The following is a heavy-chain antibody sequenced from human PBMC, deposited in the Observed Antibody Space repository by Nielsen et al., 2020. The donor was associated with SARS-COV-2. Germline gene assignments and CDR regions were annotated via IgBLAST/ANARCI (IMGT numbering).Heavy chain of an antibody. CDR3: AKDVLLGYCSGGSCSRGWFDP. Sequence: GESLKISCAASGFTFSSYAMSWVRQAPGKGLEWVSAISGSGGSTYYADSVKGRLTISRDNSKNTLYLQMNSLRAEDTAVYYCAKDVLLGYCSGGSCSRGWFDPWGQGTTVTVSS. D-gene: IGHD2-15*01. V-gene: IGHV3-23*01. J-gene: IGHJ5*01. CDR2: ISGSGGST. CDR1: GFTFSSYA.